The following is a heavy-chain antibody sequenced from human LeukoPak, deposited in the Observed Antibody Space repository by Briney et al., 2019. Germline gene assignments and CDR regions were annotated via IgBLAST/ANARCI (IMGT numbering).Heavy chain of an antibody. CDR1: GGSINSGGSY. D-gene: IGHD4-11*01. CDR3: ARDNGDYRSIYYYMDV. J-gene: IGHJ6*03. CDR2: IYYSWSS. Sequence: SQTLSLTCTVSGGSINSGGSYWSWIRQHPGKGLEWIGCIYYSWSSYYNPSLKSRVTLSLDTSKNQFSLKLSSVTDADTAVYYCARDNGDYRSIYYYMDVWGKGTTVTVSS. V-gene: IGHV4-31*03.